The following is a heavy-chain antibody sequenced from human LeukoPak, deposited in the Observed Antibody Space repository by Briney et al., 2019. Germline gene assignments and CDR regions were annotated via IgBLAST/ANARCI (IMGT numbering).Heavy chain of an antibody. V-gene: IGHV4-59*11. CDR2: IYYSGST. CDR3: ARARGYYDFWSGYYKENWFDP. Sequence: SETLSLTCTVSGGSISSHYWSWIRQPPGKGLEWIGYIYYSGSTIYNPSLKSRVTISVDTSKNQFSLKLSSVTAADTAVYYCARARGYYDFWSGYYKENWFDPWGQGTLVTVSS. J-gene: IGHJ5*02. CDR1: GGSISSHY. D-gene: IGHD3-3*01.